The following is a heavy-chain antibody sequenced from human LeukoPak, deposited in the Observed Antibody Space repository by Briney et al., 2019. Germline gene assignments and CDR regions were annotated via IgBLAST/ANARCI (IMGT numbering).Heavy chain of an antibody. CDR3: ARAVDTAMVWSY. Sequence: SETLSLTCAVYGGSFSGYYWSWIRQPPGKGLEWIGEINHSGSTNYNPSLKSRVTISVDTSKNQFSLKLSSVTAADTAVYYCARAVDTAMVWSYWGQGTLVTVSS. D-gene: IGHD5-18*01. J-gene: IGHJ4*02. CDR2: INHSGST. CDR1: GGSFSGYY. V-gene: IGHV4-34*01.